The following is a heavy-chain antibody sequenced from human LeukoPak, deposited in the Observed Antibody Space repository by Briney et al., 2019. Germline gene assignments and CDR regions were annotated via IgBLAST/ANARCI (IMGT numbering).Heavy chain of an antibody. Sequence: ASVKVSCKASGYTFTGYYMHWVRQAPGQGLEWMGWINPNSGGTNYAQKFQGRVTMTRDTSISTAYMELSRLGSDDTAVYYCARLKEVGATTKFDYWGQGTLVTVSS. CDR2: INPNSGGT. D-gene: IGHD1-26*01. CDR1: GYTFTGYY. V-gene: IGHV1-2*02. CDR3: ARLKEVGATTKFDY. J-gene: IGHJ4*02.